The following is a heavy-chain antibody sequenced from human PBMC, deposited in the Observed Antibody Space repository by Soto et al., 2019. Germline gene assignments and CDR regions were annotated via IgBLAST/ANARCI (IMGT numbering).Heavy chain of an antibody. CDR1: GFTFTSHA. Sequence: PGGSLRLSCAASGFTFTSHAMHWVRQTPGKGLEWVAAISYDEIDKKYASSVKGRFTVSRDNAKNTLSLQMNSLRPEDTAVYYCAKTSVLLPAATNRGAPYNYYALDVWGQGTTVTVSS. V-gene: IGHV3-30*18. D-gene: IGHD2-2*01. J-gene: IGHJ6*02. CDR3: AKTSVLLPAATNRGAPYNYYALDV. CDR2: ISYDEIDK.